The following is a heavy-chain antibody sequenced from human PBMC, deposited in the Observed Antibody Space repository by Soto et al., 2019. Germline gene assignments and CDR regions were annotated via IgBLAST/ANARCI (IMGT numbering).Heavy chain of an antibody. V-gene: IGHV1-58*02. CDR2: IVVGSGNT. CDR3: AAGYCSGGSCSNENYYYYYMDV. CDR1: GFTFTSSA. D-gene: IGHD2-15*01. Sequence: SVKVSCKASGFTFTSSAMQWVRQARGQRLEWIGWIVVGSGNTNYAQKFQERVIITRDMSTSTAYMELSSLRSEDTAVYYCAAGYCSGGSCSNENYYYYYMDVWGKGTTVTVSS. J-gene: IGHJ6*03.